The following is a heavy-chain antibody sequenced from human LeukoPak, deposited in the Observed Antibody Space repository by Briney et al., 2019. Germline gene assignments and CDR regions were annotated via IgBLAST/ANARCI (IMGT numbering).Heavy chain of an antibody. CDR1: GGCISSGGYY. CDR2: IYYSGST. D-gene: IGHD4-17*01. J-gene: IGHJ6*04. Sequence: SQTLSLTCTVSGGCISSGGYYWSWIRQHPGKGLEWIGYIYYSGSTYYNPSLKSRVTISVDTSKNQFSLKLSSVTAADTAVYYCARASGDYYYGMDVWGKGTTVTVSS. V-gene: IGHV4-31*03. CDR3: ARASGDYYYGMDV.